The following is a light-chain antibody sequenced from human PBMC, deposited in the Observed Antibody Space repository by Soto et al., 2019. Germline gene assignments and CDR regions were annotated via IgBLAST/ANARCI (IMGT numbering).Light chain of an antibody. J-gene: IGKJ2*01. CDR3: QNINIAPYT. CDR1: PGMSTC. Sequence: DIQMTQSPSSLSASVGDRVTSTCRASPGMSTCVAWYQQKPGKTPYLLIYEASNLESGVPSRFSGSGFETDCTLTISSQQPEDVGMYDCQNINIAPYTFGQGTKLEI. CDR2: EAS. V-gene: IGKV1-27*01.